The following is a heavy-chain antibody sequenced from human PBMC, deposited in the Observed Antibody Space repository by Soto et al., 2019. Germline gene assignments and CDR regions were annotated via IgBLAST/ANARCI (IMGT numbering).Heavy chain of an antibody. Sequence: QVQLVQSGAEVKKPGASVKVSCKASGYSFTSYAMPWVRQAPGQRLEWMGWINAGSGNTKYSQKFQGRVTITRDTSASTAYMELSSLRSEDTAVYYCARFGRYSGYDSLDYWGQGTLVTVSS. CDR1: GYSFTSYA. V-gene: IGHV1-3*01. J-gene: IGHJ4*02. D-gene: IGHD5-12*01. CDR3: ARFGRYSGYDSLDY. CDR2: INAGSGNT.